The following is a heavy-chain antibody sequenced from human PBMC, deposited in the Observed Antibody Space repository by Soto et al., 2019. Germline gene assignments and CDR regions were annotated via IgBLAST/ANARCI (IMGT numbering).Heavy chain of an antibody. Sequence: QAQLLESGGGLVKPGGSLRLSCVASGFTFSDHYMSWVRQAPGKGLEWISYISSGGGYSFYADSVKGRFTISRDNGNNSVYLQMSRPRVEETGVYYGVRERPTSLANYKGMDVWGHGTTVTVSS. CDR3: VRERPTSLANYKGMDV. CDR2: ISSGGGYS. CDR1: GFTFSDHY. D-gene: IGHD1-7*01. J-gene: IGHJ6*02. V-gene: IGHV3-11*06.